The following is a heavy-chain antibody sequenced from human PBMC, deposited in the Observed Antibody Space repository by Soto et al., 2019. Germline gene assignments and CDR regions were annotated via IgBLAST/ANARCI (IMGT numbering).Heavy chain of an antibody. CDR1: GFTFSNAW. CDR3: TTDSLRYFDWLPHGGFDY. V-gene: IGHV3-15*07. D-gene: IGHD3-9*01. Sequence: GGSLRLSCAASGFTFSNAWMNWVRQAPGKGLEWVGRIKSKTDGGTTDYAAPVKGRFTISRDDSKNTLYLQMNSLKTEDTAVYYCTTDSLRYFDWLPHGGFDYWGQGTLVTVSS. J-gene: IGHJ4*02. CDR2: IKSKTDGGTT.